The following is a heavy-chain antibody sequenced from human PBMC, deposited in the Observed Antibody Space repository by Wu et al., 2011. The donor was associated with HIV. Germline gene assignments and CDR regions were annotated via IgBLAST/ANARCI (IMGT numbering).Heavy chain of an antibody. V-gene: IGHV1-2*02. CDR3: ARVLGVITMVRGDAFDI. CDR1: GYTFTGYY. J-gene: IGHJ3*02. Sequence: QVQLVQSGAEVKKPGASVKVSCKASGYTFTGYYMHWVRQAPGQGLEWMGWINPNSGGTNYAQKFQGRVTMTRDTSISTAYMELSRLRSDDTAVYYCARVLGVITMVRGDAFDIWGQGTMVTVSS. D-gene: IGHD3-10*01. CDR2: INPNSGGT.